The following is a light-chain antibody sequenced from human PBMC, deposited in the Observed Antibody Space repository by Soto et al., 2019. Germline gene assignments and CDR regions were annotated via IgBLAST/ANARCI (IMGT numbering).Light chain of an antibody. CDR2: DAS. V-gene: IGKV1-33*01. CDR3: QQYDNLLSIT. Sequence: XQMTQSPSSLSASVGDRVTITCQASQDISNYLNWYQQKPGKAPKLLIYDASNLETXXXXXXXXXXXXXXXXXXXSSLQPEDIATYYCQQYDNLLSITFGQGTRLEXK. CDR1: QDISNY. J-gene: IGKJ5*01.